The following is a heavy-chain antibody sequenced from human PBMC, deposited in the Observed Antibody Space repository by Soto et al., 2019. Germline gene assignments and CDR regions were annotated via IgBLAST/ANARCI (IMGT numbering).Heavy chain of an antibody. CDR3: AREQSCYVLVWWVDP. CDR1: GYSFTSHY. V-gene: IGHV1-46*03. J-gene: IGHJ5*02. Sequence: QVQLVQSGAEVKKPGAAVHVSCKAIGYSFTSHYMHGVRQARGQGPEGMGKIYPGGVNIAYAQKFQGRVTMPKDTSTSTVYMELNSLTSDVKAVYYWAREQSCYVLVWWVDPWGQVTLVTVSS. CDR2: IYPGGVNI. D-gene: IGHD3-16*01.